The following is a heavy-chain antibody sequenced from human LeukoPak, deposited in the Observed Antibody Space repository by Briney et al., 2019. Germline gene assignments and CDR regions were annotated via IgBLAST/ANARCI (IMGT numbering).Heavy chain of an antibody. CDR3: VRWLSHKGDY. V-gene: IGHV1-18*01. J-gene: IGHJ4*02. D-gene: IGHD5-12*01. Sequence: GASVKVSCKTSGYTFTNYGFSWVRQAPGQGLEWMGWISGGYINDTNYAQKVQDRVTMTTDASTRTTYMELRNLRSDDTAVYYCVRWLSHKGDYWGQGTLVTVSS. CDR1: GYTFTNYG. CDR2: ISGGYINDT.